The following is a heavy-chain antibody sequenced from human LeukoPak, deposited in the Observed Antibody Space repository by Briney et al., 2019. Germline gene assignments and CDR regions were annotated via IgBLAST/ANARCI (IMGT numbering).Heavy chain of an antibody. CDR2: INNDGSTT. V-gene: IGHV3-74*01. J-gene: IGHJ4*02. CDR1: GFTFSSYW. CDR3: ARTPLYCAGGSCSYHDY. Sequence: PGGSLRLSCAASGFTFSSYWMHWVRQAPGKGLMWVSRINNDGSTTNYADSVKGRFTISRGNAKSTLHLQMNSLRAEDTAVYYCARTPLYCAGGSCSYHDYWGQGTLVTVSS. D-gene: IGHD2-15*01.